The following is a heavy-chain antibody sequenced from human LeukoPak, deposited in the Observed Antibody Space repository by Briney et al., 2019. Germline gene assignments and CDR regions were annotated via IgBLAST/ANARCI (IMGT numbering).Heavy chain of an antibody. V-gene: IGHV3-72*01. D-gene: IGHD4-11*01. Sequence: GGSLRLSCAASGFIFSDHYMDWVRQAPGKGLDWVGRIRNKADSYTTEYAASVRGRFTISREDSKNSLYLQMNSLKTEDTAVYYCVRVPTVTTRGGSNYYYYGMDVWGQGTTVTVS. J-gene: IGHJ6*02. CDR2: IRNKADSYTT. CDR3: VRVPTVTTRGGSNYYYYGMDV. CDR1: GFIFSDHY.